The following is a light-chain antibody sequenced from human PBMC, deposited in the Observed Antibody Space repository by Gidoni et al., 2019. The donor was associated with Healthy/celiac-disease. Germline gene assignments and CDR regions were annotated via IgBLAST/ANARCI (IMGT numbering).Light chain of an antibody. J-gene: IGLJ2*01. Sequence: QSALTQPASVSGSTGQSITISCTGTSSDVGGYTYVSWSQQHPGKAPKLMIYEVSNRPSGVSNRFSGSKSGNTASLTISGLQAEDEADYYCSSYTSSSVVFGGGTKLTVL. V-gene: IGLV2-14*01. CDR3: SSYTSSSVV. CDR2: EVS. CDR1: SSDVGGYTY.